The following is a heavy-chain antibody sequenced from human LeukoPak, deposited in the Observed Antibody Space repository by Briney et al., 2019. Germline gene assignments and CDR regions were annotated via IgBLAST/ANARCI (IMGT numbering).Heavy chain of an antibody. V-gene: IGHV4-4*07. CDR2: IYTSGST. Sequence: PSETLSLTCTVSGGSISSYYWSWIRQPAGKGLEWIGRIYTSGSTNYNPSLKSRVTMSVDTSKNQFSLKLSSVTAADTAVYYCARDRMGTHYDFWSSDAFDIWGQGTMVTVSS. CDR3: ARDRMGTHYDFWSSDAFDI. D-gene: IGHD3-3*01. CDR1: GGSISSYY. J-gene: IGHJ3*02.